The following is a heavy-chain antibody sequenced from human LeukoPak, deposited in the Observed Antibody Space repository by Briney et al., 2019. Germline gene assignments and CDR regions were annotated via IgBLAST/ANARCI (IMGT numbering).Heavy chain of an antibody. D-gene: IGHD2-15*01. CDR3: ARLSYSGVFDF. V-gene: IGHV4-31*03. J-gene: IGHJ3*01. Sequence: TPSETLSLTCTVSGDSINSGGYYWSWIRQHPEKGLEWVAHIYHSGSAYYSPSLKSRITMSVDTSENQFSLKVNSVTVADTAMYYCARLSYSGVFDFWGQGTMVIVSS. CDR2: IYHSGSA. CDR1: GDSINSGGYY.